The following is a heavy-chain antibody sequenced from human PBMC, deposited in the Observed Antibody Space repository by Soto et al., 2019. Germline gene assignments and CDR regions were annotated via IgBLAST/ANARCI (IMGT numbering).Heavy chain of an antibody. CDR2: ISSSSSTI. CDR3: ARVLMDV. J-gene: IGHJ6*02. V-gene: IGHV3-48*02. CDR1: AFTFSRYS. Sequence: EGSLILSCAASAFTFSRYSMNWGLHAPEKGLEWVSYISSSSSTIYYADSVKGRFTISRDNAKNSLYLQMNSLRDEDTAVYYCARVLMDVWGQGTTVSVSS.